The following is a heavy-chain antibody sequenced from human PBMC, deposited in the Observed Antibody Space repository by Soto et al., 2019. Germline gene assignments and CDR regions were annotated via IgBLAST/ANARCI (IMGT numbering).Heavy chain of an antibody. V-gene: IGHV3-23*01. D-gene: IGHD3-9*01. CDR1: GFTFSSYA. CDR3: AKDGNPIPYLTGYYRLGWFDP. CDR2: ISGSGGST. Sequence: EVQLLESGGGLVQPGGSLRLSCAASGFTFSSYAMSWVRQAPGKGLAWVSAISGSGGSTYYADSVKGRFTISRDNSKNALYMEMNSLRAEDTAVYYCAKDGNPIPYLTGYYRLGWFDPWGQGTLVTVSS. J-gene: IGHJ5*02.